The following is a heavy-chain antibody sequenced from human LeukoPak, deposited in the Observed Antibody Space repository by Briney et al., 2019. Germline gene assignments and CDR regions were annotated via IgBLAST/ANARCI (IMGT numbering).Heavy chain of an antibody. Sequence: GRSLRLSCAASGFTFSSYAMHWVRQAPGKGLEWVAVISYDGSNKYYADSVKGRFTISRDNSKNTLYLQMNSLRAEDTAVYYCARDQGDGPHFDYWGQGTLVTVSS. CDR2: ISYDGSNK. CDR1: GFTFSSYA. J-gene: IGHJ4*02. D-gene: IGHD3/OR15-3a*01. CDR3: ARDQGDGPHFDY. V-gene: IGHV3-30-3*01.